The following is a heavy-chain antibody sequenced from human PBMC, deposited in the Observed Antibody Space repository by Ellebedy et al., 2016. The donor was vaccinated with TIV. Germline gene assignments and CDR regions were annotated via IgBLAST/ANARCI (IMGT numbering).Heavy chain of an antibody. CDR1: GGSISSYY. V-gene: IGHV4-59*01. J-gene: IGHJ4*02. Sequence: MPSETLSLTCTVSGGSISSYYWSWIRQPPGKGLEWIGYIYYSGSTNYNPSLKSRVTISVDTSKNQFSLKLSSVTAADTAVYYCAREERELLFDYWGQGTLVTVSS. CDR3: AREERELLFDY. CDR2: IYYSGST. D-gene: IGHD1-26*01.